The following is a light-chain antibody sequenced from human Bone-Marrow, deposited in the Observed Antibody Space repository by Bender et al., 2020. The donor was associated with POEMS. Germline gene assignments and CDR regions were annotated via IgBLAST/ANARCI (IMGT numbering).Light chain of an antibody. J-gene: IGLJ3*02. CDR1: NLGNKF. CDR2: QDI. V-gene: IGLV3-1*01. CDR3: QAWDSTTVV. Sequence: SYDLTQPPSVSVSPGQTATITCSGHNLGNKFACWYQQKPGQSPVLVIYQDIQRPSGIPERFSGSNSGSTATLTIRGTQSSDEADYYCQAWDSTTVVFGGGTKLTVL.